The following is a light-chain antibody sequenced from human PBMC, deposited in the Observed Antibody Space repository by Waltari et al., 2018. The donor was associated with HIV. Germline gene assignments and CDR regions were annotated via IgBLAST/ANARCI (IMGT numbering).Light chain of an antibody. CDR1: AGAVTTKHY. CDR3: LLFFGATRV. Sequence: QAAVTPEPSLTVSHGGTIIPPCGSRAGAVTTKHYAYWFQQKPGRAPTTLIYDSTKRHSWTPARFSGFLLGDKAVLTLSGALSEDEAVYYCLLFFGATRVFGGGTMVTV. J-gene: IGLJ2*01. V-gene: IGLV7-46*01. CDR2: DST.